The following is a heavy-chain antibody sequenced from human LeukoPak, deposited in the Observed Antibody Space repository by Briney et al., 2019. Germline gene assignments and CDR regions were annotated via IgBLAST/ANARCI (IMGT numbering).Heavy chain of an antibody. Sequence: SETLSLTCTVSGGSISSGGYYWSWIRQHPGKGLEWIGYIYYSGSTYYNPSLKSRVTMPVDTSKNQFSLKLSSVTAADTAVYYCARGRITSGAFDIWGQGTMVTVSS. CDR3: ARGRITSGAFDI. V-gene: IGHV4-31*03. CDR1: GGSISSGGYY. CDR2: IYYSGST. J-gene: IGHJ3*02. D-gene: IGHD1-26*01.